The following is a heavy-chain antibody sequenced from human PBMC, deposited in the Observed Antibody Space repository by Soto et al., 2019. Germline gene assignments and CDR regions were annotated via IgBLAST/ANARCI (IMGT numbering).Heavy chain of an antibody. Sequence: QVQLVQSGAEVKKPGASVKVSCKASGYTFTSYGISWVRQAPGQWLEWMGWISAYNGNTNYAQKLQGRVTMTTDTSTSTAYMELRSLRSDDTAVYYCARASMIVGRTLKYGMDVWGQGTTVTVSS. D-gene: IGHD3-22*01. CDR1: GYTFTSYG. V-gene: IGHV1-18*01. CDR3: ARASMIVGRTLKYGMDV. J-gene: IGHJ6*02. CDR2: ISAYNGNT.